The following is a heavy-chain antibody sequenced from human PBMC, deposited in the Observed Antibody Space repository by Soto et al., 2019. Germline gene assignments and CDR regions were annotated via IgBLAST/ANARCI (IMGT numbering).Heavy chain of an antibody. J-gene: IGHJ6*02. CDR3: AREGVFTLPRGVIYDMDV. D-gene: IGHD3-10*01. CDR1: GFTFSSYG. Sequence: QVQLVESGGGVVQPGRSLRLSCVVSGFTFSSYGMHWVRQAPGKGLEWVAVISYDGGKKYYADSVKGRFTISRDDSKNMVYLQMNSLSAEDTAVYYCAREGVFTLPRGVIYDMDVWGQGTTVTVSS. V-gene: IGHV3-30*03. CDR2: ISYDGGKK.